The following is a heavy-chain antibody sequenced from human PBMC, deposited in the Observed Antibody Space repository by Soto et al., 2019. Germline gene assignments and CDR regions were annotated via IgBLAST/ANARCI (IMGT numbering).Heavy chain of an antibody. Sequence: GGSLRLSCAASGFTFSTYTMSWVRQAPGKGLEWVSSISGGGDSPSYADSVQGRFTISRDNPKNTLYLQMNSLRAEDTALYYWGKARCGTANCYAPDYWGQGTRVTVS. CDR2: ISGGGDSP. D-gene: IGHD1-1*01. CDR3: GKARCGTANCYAPDY. CDR1: GFTFSTYT. J-gene: IGHJ4*02. V-gene: IGHV3-23*01.